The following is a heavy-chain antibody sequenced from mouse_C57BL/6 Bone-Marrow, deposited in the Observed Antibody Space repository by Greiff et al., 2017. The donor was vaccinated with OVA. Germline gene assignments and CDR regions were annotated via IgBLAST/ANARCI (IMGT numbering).Heavy chain of an antibody. D-gene: IGHD6-1*01. J-gene: IGHJ3*01. Sequence: EVKVVESGGGLVKPGGSLKLSCAASGFTFSDYGMHWVRQAPEKGLEWVAYISSGSSTIYYADTVKGRFTISRDNAKNTLFLLMTSLRSEDTAMYYCARIALFAYWGQGTLVTVSA. V-gene: IGHV5-17*01. CDR2: ISSGSSTI. CDR3: ARIALFAY. CDR1: GFTFSDYG.